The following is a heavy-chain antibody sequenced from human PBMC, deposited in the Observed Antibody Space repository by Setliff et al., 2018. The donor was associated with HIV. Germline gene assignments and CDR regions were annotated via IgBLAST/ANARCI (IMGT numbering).Heavy chain of an antibody. CDR2: IYTSGST. CDR1: GGSISSYY. CDR3: ARGLSFYDPGGFDY. J-gene: IGHJ4*02. Sequence: LSLTCTVSGGSISSYYWSWIRQPPGKGLEWIGYIYTSGSTNYNPSLKSRVTISVDTSKNQFSLKLSSVTAADTAVYYCARGLSFYDPGGFDYWGQGTLVTV. V-gene: IGHV4-4*09. D-gene: IGHD3-22*01.